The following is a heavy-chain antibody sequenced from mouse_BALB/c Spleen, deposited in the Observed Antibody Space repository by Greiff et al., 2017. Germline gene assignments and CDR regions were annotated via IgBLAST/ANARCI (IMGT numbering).Heavy chain of an antibody. J-gene: IGHJ2*01. Sequence: EVKLVESGGGLVQPGGSRKLSCAASGFTFSSFGMHWVRQAPEKGLEWVAYISSGSSTIYYADTVKGRFTISRDNPKNTLFLQMTSLRSEDTAMYYCARGGTGRYFDYWGQGTTLTVSS. D-gene: IGHD4-1*01. CDR2: ISSGSSTI. CDR3: ARGGTGRYFDY. V-gene: IGHV5-17*02. CDR1: GFTFSSFG.